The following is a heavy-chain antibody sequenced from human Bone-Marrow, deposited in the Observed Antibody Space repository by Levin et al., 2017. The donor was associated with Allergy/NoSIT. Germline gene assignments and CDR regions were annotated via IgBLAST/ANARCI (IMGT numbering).Heavy chain of an antibody. J-gene: IGHJ3*01. CDR3: AKDGGGLLWVGEILDAFDV. D-gene: IGHD3-10*01. CDR1: GFTFNTYA. CDR2: ISFDGSYI. V-gene: IGHV3-30*18. Sequence: GGSLRLSCEASGFTFNTYAMHWVRQAPGKGLEWLAVISFDGSYIYYEDSVKGRFTITRDNSKNTLYLQMNSLGGEDTAVYYCAKDGGGLLWVGEILDAFDVWGQGTLVTVS.